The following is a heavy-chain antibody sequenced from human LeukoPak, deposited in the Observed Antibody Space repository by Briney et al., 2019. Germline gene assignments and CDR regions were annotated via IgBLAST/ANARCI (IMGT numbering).Heavy chain of an antibody. D-gene: IGHD4-17*01. CDR1: GGSISPYY. J-gene: IGHJ4*02. CDR2: IYTSGST. Sequence: SETLSLTCSISGGSISPYYWSWIRQPAGKGLEWIGRIYTSGSTNYNPSLKSRVTMSVDTSKNQFSLKLSSVTAADTAVYYCTYGDHRSFDYWGQGTLVTVSS. V-gene: IGHV4-4*07. CDR3: TYGDHRSFDY.